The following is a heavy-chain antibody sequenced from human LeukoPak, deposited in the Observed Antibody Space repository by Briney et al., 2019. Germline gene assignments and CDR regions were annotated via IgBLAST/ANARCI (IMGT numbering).Heavy chain of an antibody. Sequence: GGSLRLSCAASGFTFSSYSMNWVRQAPGKGLEWVSSISSSSSYIYYAASVKGRFTISRDNAKNPLYLQMNSLRAEDTAVYYCARDQVNDYGDDTEFDYWGQGTLVTVS. V-gene: IGHV3-21*01. CDR1: GFTFSSYS. D-gene: IGHD4-17*01. CDR2: ISSSSSYI. J-gene: IGHJ4*02. CDR3: ARDQVNDYGDDTEFDY.